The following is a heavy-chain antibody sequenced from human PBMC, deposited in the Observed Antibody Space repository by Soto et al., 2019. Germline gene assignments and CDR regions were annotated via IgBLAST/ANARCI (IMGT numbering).Heavy chain of an antibody. CDR2: IYPGDSDT. Sequence: GESLKISCKGSGYSFTSYWIGWVRQMPGQGLEWMGIIYPGDSDTRYSPSFQGQVTISADKSISTAYLQWSSLKASDTAMYYCARYQSGYASTDDAFDIWGQGTMVTVSS. CDR3: ARYQSGYASTDDAFDI. V-gene: IGHV5-51*01. J-gene: IGHJ3*02. D-gene: IGHD3-22*01. CDR1: GYSFTSYW.